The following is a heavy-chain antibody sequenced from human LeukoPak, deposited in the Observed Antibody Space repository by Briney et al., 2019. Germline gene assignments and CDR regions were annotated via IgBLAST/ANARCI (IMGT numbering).Heavy chain of an antibody. Sequence: PGGSLRLSCAASGFTFSSYGMSWVRQAPGKGLEWVSAISGSGGSTYYADSVKGRFTISRDNSKNTLYLQMNSLRAEDTAVYYCAKDRGVISSGPDAFDIWGQGTMVTVSS. D-gene: IGHD3-10*01. J-gene: IGHJ3*02. CDR1: GFTFSSYG. CDR3: AKDRGVISSGPDAFDI. CDR2: ISGSGGST. V-gene: IGHV3-23*01.